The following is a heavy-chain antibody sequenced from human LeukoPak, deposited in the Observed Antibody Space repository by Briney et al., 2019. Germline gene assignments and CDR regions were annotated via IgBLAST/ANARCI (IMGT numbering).Heavy chain of an antibody. CDR2: IYFSGST. J-gene: IGHJ4*02. Sequence: SETLSLTCTVSGDSISSSSYYWGWIRQPPGKGLEWIGFIYFSGSTYYNPSLKSRVTLSVDTPKNQFSLKMNSVTAADTAVYFCARDGHASGFFDYWGQGILVTVSS. V-gene: IGHV4-39*07. D-gene: IGHD6-19*01. CDR3: ARDGHASGFFDY. CDR1: GDSISSSSYY.